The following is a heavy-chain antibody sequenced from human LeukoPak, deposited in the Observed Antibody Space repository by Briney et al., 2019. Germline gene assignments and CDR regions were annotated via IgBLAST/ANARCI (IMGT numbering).Heavy chain of an antibody. V-gene: IGHV3-66*01. CDR2: IYSGGST. CDR3: ARGRAAVAVWGDWFDP. Sequence: TGGSLRLSCAASGFTVSSNYMSWVRQAPGKGLEWVSVIYSGGSTYYADSVKGRFTISRDNSKNTLYLQRNSLRAEDTAVYYCARGRAAVAVWGDWFDPWGQGTLVTVSS. J-gene: IGHJ5*02. D-gene: IGHD6-19*01. CDR1: GFTVSSNY.